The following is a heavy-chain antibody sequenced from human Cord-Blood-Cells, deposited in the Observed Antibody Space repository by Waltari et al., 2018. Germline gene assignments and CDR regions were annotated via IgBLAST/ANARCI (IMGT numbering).Heavy chain of an antibody. CDR1: GFTFDDYA. CDR3: AKDRSYCTNGVCYFDY. J-gene: IGHJ4*02. Sequence: EVQLVESGGGLVQPGRSLRLSCAASGFTFDDYAMHWVRQAPGKGLEWVSGISWNSGSIGYADSVKGRFTISRDNAKNSLYLQMNSLRAEDMALYYCAKDRSYCTNGVCYFDYWGQGTLVTVSS. CDR2: ISWNSGSI. V-gene: IGHV3-9*03. D-gene: IGHD2-8*01.